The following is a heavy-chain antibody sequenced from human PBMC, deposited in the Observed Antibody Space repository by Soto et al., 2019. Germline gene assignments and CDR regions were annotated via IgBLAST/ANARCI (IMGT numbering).Heavy chain of an antibody. D-gene: IGHD3-3*01. CDR3: AKDWPDDFWSGYYSLGYYGMDV. CDR1: PFTHSRYV. CDR2: ISYDGSNK. Sequence: AEGSLRLSCFASPFTHSRYVLHWVRQAPAKSLEWVAVISYDGSNKYYADSVKGRFTISRDNSKNTLYLQMISLRAEDTAVYYCAKDWPDDFWSGYYSLGYYGMDVWGQGTTVTVSS. V-gene: IGHV3-30*18. J-gene: IGHJ6*02.